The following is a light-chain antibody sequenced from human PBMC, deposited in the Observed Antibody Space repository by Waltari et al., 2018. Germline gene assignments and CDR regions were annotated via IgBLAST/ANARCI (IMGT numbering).Light chain of an antibody. J-gene: IGKJ1*01. CDR2: GAS. Sequence: IVLTQSPGTLSLSPGERATLSCRPSQSVSRSLAWHQQKPGQAPKLLIYGASTRATGIPDRFTGSGSGTDFSLTISSLEPGDLAIYFCQHYVRLPATFGQGTKVEIK. V-gene: IGKV3-20*01. CDR3: QHYVRLPAT. CDR1: QSVSRS.